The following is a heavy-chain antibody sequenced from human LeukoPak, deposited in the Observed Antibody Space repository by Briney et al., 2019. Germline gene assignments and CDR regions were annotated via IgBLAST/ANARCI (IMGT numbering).Heavy chain of an antibody. CDR3: AKPAPRTTIAARLDY. J-gene: IGHJ4*02. V-gene: IGHV3-7*03. Sequence: GGSLRLSCAASGFTFSSHWMTWVRQAPGEGLEFVANIKQDGSETNYADSVKGRFTVSRDNAKNSLYLQMDNVRAEDTAVYYCAKPAPRTTIAARLDYWGQGTLVTVSS. CDR1: GFTFSSHW. CDR2: IKQDGSET. D-gene: IGHD6-6*01.